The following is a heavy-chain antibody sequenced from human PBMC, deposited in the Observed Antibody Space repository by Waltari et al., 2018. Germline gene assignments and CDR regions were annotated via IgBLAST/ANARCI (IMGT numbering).Heavy chain of an antibody. CDR2: IYYSGST. CDR1: GGSISSYY. Sequence: QVQLQESGPGLVKPSETLSLTCTVSGGSISSYYWSWIRQPPGKGLEWIGYIYYSGSTNYNPSLKSRVTISIDTSKNQFSRKLSSGTAADTAVYYCARRGRGSGYTGWGQGTLVTVSS. CDR3: ARRGRGSGYTG. V-gene: IGHV4-59*08. D-gene: IGHD3-3*01. J-gene: IGHJ4*02.